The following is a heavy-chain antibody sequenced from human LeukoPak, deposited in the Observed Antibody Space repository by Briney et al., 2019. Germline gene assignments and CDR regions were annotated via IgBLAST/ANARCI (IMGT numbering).Heavy chain of an antibody. CDR3: ARETRWELLRGVKAFDI. Sequence: GASVKVSCQASGYTLSDYYLHWMRQVPGQRPEWMAWINPNNGETKIAQKFQGRVVMTRDTSINTAYMELSRLRSDDTAVYYCARETRWELLRGVKAFDIWGQGTMVTVSS. CDR1: GYTLSDYY. CDR2: INPNNGET. J-gene: IGHJ3*02. D-gene: IGHD1-26*01. V-gene: IGHV1-2*02.